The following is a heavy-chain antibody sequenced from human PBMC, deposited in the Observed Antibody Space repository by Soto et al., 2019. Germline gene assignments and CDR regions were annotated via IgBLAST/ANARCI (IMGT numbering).Heavy chain of an antibody. CDR3: ASVRPGSPNFGVNY. Sequence: QVQLVQSGAEVKKPGASVKVSCKASGYTFTSYGISWVRQAPGQGLEWMGWISAYNGNTNYAQKLQGRVTRNTDTSTSTAYMELRSLSSDDTAVYYCASVRPGSPNFGVNYWGQGTLVTVSS. CDR2: ISAYNGNT. J-gene: IGHJ4*02. V-gene: IGHV1-18*01. D-gene: IGHD3-10*01. CDR1: GYTFTSYG.